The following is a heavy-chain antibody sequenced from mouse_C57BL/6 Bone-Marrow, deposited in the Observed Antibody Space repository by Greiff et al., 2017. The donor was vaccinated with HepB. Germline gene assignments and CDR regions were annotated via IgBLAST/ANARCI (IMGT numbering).Heavy chain of an antibody. V-gene: IGHV1-18*01. Sequence: EVQLQQSGPELVKPGASVKIPCKASGYTFTDYNMDWVKQSHGKSLEWIGDINPNNGGTIYNQKFKGKATLTVDKSSSTAYMGLRGLTSEDTAVYYCARRDSNFSYWGQGTLVTVSA. J-gene: IGHJ3*01. CDR2: INPNNGGT. CDR1: GYTFTDYN. CDR3: ARRDSNFSY. D-gene: IGHD2-5*01.